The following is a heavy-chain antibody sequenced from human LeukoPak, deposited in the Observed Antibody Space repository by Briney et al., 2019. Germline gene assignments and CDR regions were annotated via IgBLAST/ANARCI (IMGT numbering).Heavy chain of an antibody. CDR1: EFTFSIYW. CDR2: IKKDGSET. D-gene: IGHD3-10*01. J-gene: IGHJ4*02. Sequence: GGSLRLSCAASEFTFSIYWLSWVRQALEKGLEWVAQIKKDGSETNYVDSVKGRFTISRDNAKNSLYLQMNSVRAEDTAVYYCARDTRGVFDYWGQGTLVTVSA. CDR3: ARDTRGVFDY. V-gene: IGHV3-7*05.